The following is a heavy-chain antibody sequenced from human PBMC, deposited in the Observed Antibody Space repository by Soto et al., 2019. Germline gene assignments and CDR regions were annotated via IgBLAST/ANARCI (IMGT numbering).Heavy chain of an antibody. CDR2: ISSSSSYI. Sequence: PGGSLRLSCAASGFTFSSYSMNWVRQAPGKGLEWVSSISSSSSYIYYADSVKGRFTISRDNAKNSLYLQMNSLRAEDTAVYYCARGWGRMGYYYYGMDVWGQGTTVTVSS. J-gene: IGHJ6*02. CDR1: GFTFSSYS. CDR3: ARGWGRMGYYYYGMDV. V-gene: IGHV3-21*04. D-gene: IGHD3-16*01.